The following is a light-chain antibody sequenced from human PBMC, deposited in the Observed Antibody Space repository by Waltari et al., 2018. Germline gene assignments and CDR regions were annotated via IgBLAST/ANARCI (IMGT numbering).Light chain of an antibody. CDR2: RAS. Sequence: DIQMTQSPSTLSASVGDRVTITCRVSQTIDSLAWYQEKPGKVPKLLLYRASTLESGVPPRFSGSGSGTEFTLTISSLQPDDFATYYCQQYKTYPWTFGQGTKLEVK. CDR3: QQYKTYPWT. CDR1: QTIDS. J-gene: IGKJ1*01. V-gene: IGKV1-5*03.